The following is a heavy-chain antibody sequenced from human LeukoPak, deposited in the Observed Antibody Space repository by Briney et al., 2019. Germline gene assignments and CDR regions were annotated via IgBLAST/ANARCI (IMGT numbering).Heavy chain of an antibody. V-gene: IGHV3-23*01. CDR3: AKAIVVVTAYYFDY. J-gene: IGHJ4*02. CDR1: GFTFSNYW. Sequence: GGSLRLSCAASGFTFSNYWMSWVRQAPGKGLEWVSAISGSGGSTYYADSVKGRFTISRDNSKNTLYLQMNSLRAEDTAVYYCAKAIVVVTAYYFDYWGQGTLVTVSS. CDR2: ISGSGGST. D-gene: IGHD2-21*02.